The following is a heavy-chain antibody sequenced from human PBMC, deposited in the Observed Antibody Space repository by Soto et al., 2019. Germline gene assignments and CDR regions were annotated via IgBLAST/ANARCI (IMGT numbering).Heavy chain of an antibody. J-gene: IGHJ4*02. CDR1: GFTFTTFW. CDR3: ARARNVDY. V-gene: IGHV3-7*01. CDR2: IKQDGSEA. D-gene: IGHD2-8*01. Sequence: TGGSLRLSCAASGFTFTTFWMSWVRQAPGKGLEWVATIKQDGSEAYYVGSVMGRFTISRDNAKNSLYLQLNSLRAEDTAVYYCARARNVDYCGQATLVTVSS.